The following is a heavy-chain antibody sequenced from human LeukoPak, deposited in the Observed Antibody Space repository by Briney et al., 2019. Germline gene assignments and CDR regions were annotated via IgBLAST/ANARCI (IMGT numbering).Heavy chain of an antibody. D-gene: IGHD3-3*01. V-gene: IGHV4-34*01. CDR2: INHSGST. CDR3: ARARGRITIFGVVMFDY. J-gene: IGHJ4*02. Sequence: SETLSLTCAVYGGSFSGYYWSWIRQPPGKGLEWIGEINHSGSTNYNPSLKSRVTISVDTSKNQFSLKLSSVTAADTAVYYVARARGRITIFGVVMFDYWGQGTLVTVSS. CDR1: GGSFSGYY.